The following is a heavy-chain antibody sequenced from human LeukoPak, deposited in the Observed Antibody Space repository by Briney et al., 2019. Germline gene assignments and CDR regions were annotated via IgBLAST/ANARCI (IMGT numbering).Heavy chain of an antibody. CDR1: GASISGTDW. D-gene: IGHD1-20*01. V-gene: IGHV4-4*02. CDR2: IYHTGST. Sequence: SGTLSLTCAVSGASISGTDWWSWVRQPPGKGLEWIGEIYHTGSTNYNPSLESRVTISVDKSKSHFSLKVTSVTAADTAVYYCARGGRVNPITGTTDYWGQGTLVTVSS. CDR3: ARGGRVNPITGTTDY. J-gene: IGHJ4*02.